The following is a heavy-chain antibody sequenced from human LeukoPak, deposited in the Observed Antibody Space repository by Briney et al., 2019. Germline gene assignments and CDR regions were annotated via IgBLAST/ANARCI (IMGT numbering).Heavy chain of an antibody. D-gene: IGHD2-2*01. CDR3: ARGSSTNCYGGNCYYYYMDV. CDR1: GFTFSSYA. CDR2: ISYDGSTK. J-gene: IGHJ6*03. V-gene: IGHV3-30*04. Sequence: GGSLRLSCAASGFTFSSYAMHWVRQAPGKGLGWVAVISYDGSTKYYADSVKGRFTISRDNSKNTLYLQMNSLRAEDTAVYYCARGSSTNCYGGNCYYYYMDVWGKGTTVTVSS.